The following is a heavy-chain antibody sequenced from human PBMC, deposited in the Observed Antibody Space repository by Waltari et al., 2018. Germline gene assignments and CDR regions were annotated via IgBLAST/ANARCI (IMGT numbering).Heavy chain of an antibody. CDR2: MFNGGST. D-gene: IGHD4-17*01. J-gene: IGHJ5*02. CDR1: GASISSSNYY. Sequence: QLQLQESGPGLVKPSETLSPTCSVSGASISSSNYYWCWIRQPPGKGLEWIGSMFNGGSTYYNPSLKSRVTISVDTSKNQFSLRLNSVTAADTAIYYCARHGYSGGWFDPWGQGTLVTVSS. CDR3: ARHGYSGGWFDP. V-gene: IGHV4-39*01.